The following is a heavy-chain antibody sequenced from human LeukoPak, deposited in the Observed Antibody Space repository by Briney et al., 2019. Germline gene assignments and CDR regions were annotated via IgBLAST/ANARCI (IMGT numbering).Heavy chain of an antibody. D-gene: IGHD5-12*01. Sequence: GGSLRLSCAASGFTFSNYGMHWVRQAPGKGLEWVAVISYDGSNKFYADSVKGRFTISRDNSENTLFLQMNSLRPEGTAVYYCARAKWLRLLLLLDYWGQGTLVTVSS. CDR3: ARAKWLRLLLLLDY. J-gene: IGHJ4*02. V-gene: IGHV3-30*03. CDR2: ISYDGSNK. CDR1: GFTFSNYG.